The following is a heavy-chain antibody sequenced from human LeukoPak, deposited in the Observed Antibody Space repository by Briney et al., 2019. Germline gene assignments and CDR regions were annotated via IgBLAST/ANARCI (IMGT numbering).Heavy chain of an antibody. D-gene: IGHD6-19*01. CDR1: GFTFSSYG. CDR2: IWYDGSNK. V-gene: IGHV3-33*01. J-gene: IGHJ4*02. CDR3: ARDPELSSGGSYFDY. Sequence: GSLILSCAASGFTFSSYGMHWVRQAPGKGLEWVAVIWYDGSNKYYADSVKGRFTISRDNSKNTLYLQMNSLRAEDTAVYYCARDPELSSGGSYFDYWGQGTLVTVSS.